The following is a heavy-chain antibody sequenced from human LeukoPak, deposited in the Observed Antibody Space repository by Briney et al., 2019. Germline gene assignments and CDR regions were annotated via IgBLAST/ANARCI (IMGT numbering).Heavy chain of an antibody. V-gene: IGHV3-23*01. Sequence: GGSLRLSCAASGFTFSSYAMSWVRQAPGKGLEWVSAISGSGGSTYYADSVKGRFTISRDNSKNTLYLQMNSLRAEDTAVYYCANLGAPHFRFDYWGQGTLVTVSS. D-gene: IGHD1-26*01. CDR3: ANLGAPHFRFDY. CDR1: GFTFSSYA. J-gene: IGHJ4*02. CDR2: ISGSGGST.